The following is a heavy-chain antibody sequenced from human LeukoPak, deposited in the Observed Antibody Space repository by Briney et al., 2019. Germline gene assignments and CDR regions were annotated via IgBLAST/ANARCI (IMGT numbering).Heavy chain of an antibody. D-gene: IGHD2-15*01. J-gene: IGHJ5*02. CDR1: GGSISSGDYY. Sequence: SETLSLTCSVSGGSISSGDYYWSWIRQPPGKGLEWIGEINHSGSTNYNPSLKSRVTISIDTSKNQFSLKVSSVTAADTAVYYCANSLGYCSGGSCYSEYNYLDPWGQGTLVTVSS. V-gene: IGHV4-39*07. CDR2: INHSGST. CDR3: ANSLGYCSGGSCYSEYNYLDP.